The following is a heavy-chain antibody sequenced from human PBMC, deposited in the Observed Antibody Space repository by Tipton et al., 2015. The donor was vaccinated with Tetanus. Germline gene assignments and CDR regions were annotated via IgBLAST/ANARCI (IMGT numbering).Heavy chain of an antibody. V-gene: IGHV3-15*01. CDR3: TTSGPGAFGSDY. CDR1: GFTFSNAW. D-gene: IGHD1-26*01. J-gene: IGHJ4*02. CDR2: IKSKTDGGTI. Sequence: SLRLSCAASGFTSGFTFSNAWMSWVRQAPGKGLEWVGRIKSKTDGGTIDYAAPVKGRFTLSRDDSKNTLYLQMNSLKTEDAAVYYCTTSGPGAFGSDYWGQGTLVTVSS.